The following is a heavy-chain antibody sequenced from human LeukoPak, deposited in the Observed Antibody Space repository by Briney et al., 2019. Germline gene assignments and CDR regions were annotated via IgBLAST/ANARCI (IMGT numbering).Heavy chain of an antibody. CDR2: INHSGST. Sequence: SQTLSLTCTVSGGSISDSSYYWGWIRQPPGKGLEWIGEINHSGSTNYNPSLKSRVTISVDTSKNQFSLKLSSVTAADTAVYYCARLTYSSSWDAFDYWGQGTLVIVSS. V-gene: IGHV4-39*07. J-gene: IGHJ4*02. CDR3: ARLTYSSSWDAFDY. D-gene: IGHD6-13*01. CDR1: GGSISDSSYY.